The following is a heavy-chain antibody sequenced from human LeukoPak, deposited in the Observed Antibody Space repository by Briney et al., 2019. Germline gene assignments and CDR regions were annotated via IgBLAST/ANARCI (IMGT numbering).Heavy chain of an antibody. V-gene: IGHV3-30-3*01. CDR1: GFTFSSYA. Sequence: GGSLRLSCAASGFTFSSYAMHWVRQAPGKGLEWVAVMSYDGSNKYYADSVKGRFTISRDNSKNTLYLQMNSLRAEDTAVYYCARRTYYYDSSGYDYWGQGTLVTVSP. CDR2: MSYDGSNK. CDR3: ARRTYYYDSSGYDY. J-gene: IGHJ4*02. D-gene: IGHD3-22*01.